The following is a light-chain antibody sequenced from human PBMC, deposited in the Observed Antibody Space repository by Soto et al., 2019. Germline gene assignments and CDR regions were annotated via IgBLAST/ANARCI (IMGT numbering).Light chain of an antibody. J-gene: IGLJ1*01. CDR1: SSNIGTNT. Sequence: QSVLTQPPSASGTPGQRVTISCSGSSSNIGTNTVNWYLQLPGTAPKLLMYNNNQRPSGVPERFSGSKSGTSASLAIGGLQSEAEADYYCAAWDDSLDGFYVFGSGTKLTVL. CDR3: AAWDDSLDGFYV. V-gene: IGLV1-44*01. CDR2: NNN.